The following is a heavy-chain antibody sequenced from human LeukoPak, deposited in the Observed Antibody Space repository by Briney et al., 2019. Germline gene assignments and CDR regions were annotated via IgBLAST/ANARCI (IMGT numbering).Heavy chain of an antibody. V-gene: IGHV3-48*03. CDR1: GFSFSSYE. CDR2: ISSSGNTK. J-gene: IGHJ4*02. CDR3: ASHYGDYVWGHF. Sequence: GGSLRLSCAASGFSFSSYEMNWVRQAPGKGLEWVSYISSSGNTKYYADSVKGRFTISRDNAKNSLYLQLNSLRAEDTAVYYCASHYGDYVWGHFWGQGTLVTVSS. D-gene: IGHD4-17*01.